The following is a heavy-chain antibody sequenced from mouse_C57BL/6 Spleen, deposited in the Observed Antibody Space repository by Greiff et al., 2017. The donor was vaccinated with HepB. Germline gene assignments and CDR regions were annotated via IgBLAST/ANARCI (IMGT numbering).Heavy chain of an antibody. CDR1: GYTFTDYY. CDR3: ARFFYDYDGQGYFDY. Sequence: QVQLQQSGAELVRPGASVKLSCKASGYTFTDYYINWVQQRPGQGLEWIARIYPGSGNTYYNEKFKGKATLTAETSSSTAYMQLSSLTSEDSAVYFCARFFYDYDGQGYFDYWGQGTTLTVSS. V-gene: IGHV1-76*01. J-gene: IGHJ2*01. D-gene: IGHD2-4*01. CDR2: IYPGSGNT.